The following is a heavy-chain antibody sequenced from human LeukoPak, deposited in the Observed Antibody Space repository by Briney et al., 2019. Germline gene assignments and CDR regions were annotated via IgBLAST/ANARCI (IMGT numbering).Heavy chain of an antibody. V-gene: IGHV3-23*01. Sequence: PGGSLRLSCVASGFTFSSYAMSWVRQVPGKGLEWVSAISGSGGSTYYADSVKGRFTISRDNSKNTLYLQMNSLRAEDTAVYYCAKDRVYYGSGSFSFDYWGQGTLVTVSS. CDR1: GFTFSSYA. J-gene: IGHJ4*02. CDR2: ISGSGGST. D-gene: IGHD3-10*01. CDR3: AKDRVYYGSGSFSFDY.